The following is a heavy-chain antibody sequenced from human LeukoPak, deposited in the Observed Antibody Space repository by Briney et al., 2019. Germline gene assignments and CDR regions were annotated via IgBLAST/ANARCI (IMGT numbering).Heavy chain of an antibody. D-gene: IGHD6-19*01. Sequence: GGSLRLSCEASGFTFSSYAMSWVRQAPGKGLEWVSAISGSGAATFNADSVKGRFTISRDNSKNTLYLQMNSLRAEDTAVYYCAKDLSSGWYPYYFDFWGRGTLVTVSS. J-gene: IGHJ4*02. V-gene: IGHV3-23*01. CDR2: ISGSGAAT. CDR1: GFTFSSYA. CDR3: AKDLSSGWYPYYFDF.